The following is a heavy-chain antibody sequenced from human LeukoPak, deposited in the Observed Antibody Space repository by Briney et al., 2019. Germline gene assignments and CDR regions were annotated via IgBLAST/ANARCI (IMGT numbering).Heavy chain of an antibody. CDR1: GGSISSYY. J-gene: IGHJ4*02. CDR2: IYYSGST. Sequence: PSETLSLTCTVSGGSISSYYWSWIRQPPGKGLEWIGYIYYSGSTNYNPSLKSRVTISVGTSKNQFSLKLSSVTAADTAVYYCARVRYSYGFDYWGQGTLVTVSS. D-gene: IGHD5-18*01. CDR3: ARVRYSYGFDY. V-gene: IGHV4-59*01.